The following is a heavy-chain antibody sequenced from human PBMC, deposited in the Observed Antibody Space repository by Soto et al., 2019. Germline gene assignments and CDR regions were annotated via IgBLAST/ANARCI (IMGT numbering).Heavy chain of an antibody. D-gene: IGHD6-19*01. CDR2: INSDGSST. CDR3: ARATVAGTELVY. CDR1: GFTFSSDW. J-gene: IGHJ4*02. V-gene: IGHV3-74*01. Sequence: HPGGSLRLSCAASGFTFSSDWMHWVRQAPGKGLVWVSRINSDGSSTSYADSVKGRFTISRDNAKNTLYLQMNSLRAEDTAVYYCARATVAGTELVYWGQGTLVTVSS.